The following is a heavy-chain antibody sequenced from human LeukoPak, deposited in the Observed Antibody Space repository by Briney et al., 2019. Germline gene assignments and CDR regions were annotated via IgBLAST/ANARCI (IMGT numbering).Heavy chain of an antibody. D-gene: IGHD6-19*01. CDR2: IYHSGST. CDR1: SYSISSGYH. Sequence: PSQTLPLTFAVPSYSISSGYHWACIRQHPGKGLEWIGTIYHSGSTYYNPSLKSRLTISVDTSKNQFSLKLTSVTAADTAVYYCAREEAGTVDYWGQGTLVNVSS. CDR3: AREEAGTVDY. J-gene: IGHJ4*02. V-gene: IGHV4-38-2*02.